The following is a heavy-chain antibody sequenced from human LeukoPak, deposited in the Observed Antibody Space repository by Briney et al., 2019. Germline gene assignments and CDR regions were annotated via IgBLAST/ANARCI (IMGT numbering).Heavy chain of an antibody. V-gene: IGHV1-46*01. CDR1: GYTFTTYY. D-gene: IGHD1-20*01. CDR3: ARVPNWNAILDY. CDR2: IDPSGGST. J-gene: IGHJ4*02. Sequence: GASVKVSCTASGYTFTTYYVHWVRQAPGQGLEWMGMIDPSGGSTNYAQKFQGRVAMTRDTSTSTVYMDLSRLRSEDTAVYYCARVPNWNAILDYWGQGTLVTVSS.